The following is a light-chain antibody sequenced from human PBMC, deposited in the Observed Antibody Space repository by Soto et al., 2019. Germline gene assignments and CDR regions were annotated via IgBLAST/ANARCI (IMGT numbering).Light chain of an antibody. CDR1: QSVSRY. CDR2: AAS. CDR3: QQSYITPPIT. Sequence: DVQMTQSPSSLSALVGDRVIITCRASQSVSRYLNWYQHKPGKAPKLLINAASNLRSGVPSRFSGSGSGTDFTLTIDGLQPEDFAVYYCQQSYITPPITFGQGTRLEVK. V-gene: IGKV1-39*01. J-gene: IGKJ5*01.